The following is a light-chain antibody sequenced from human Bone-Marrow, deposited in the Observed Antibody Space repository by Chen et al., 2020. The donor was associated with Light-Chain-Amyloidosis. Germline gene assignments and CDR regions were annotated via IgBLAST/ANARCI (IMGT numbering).Light chain of an antibody. CDR2: EVS. CDR1: SSDVGGDNH. CDR3: SSYTITNTRV. J-gene: IGLJ1*01. V-gene: IGLV2-14*01. Sequence: QSALTQPASVSGSPGQSITISCTGTSSDVGGDNHVSWYQQHPDKGPKLLIYEVSNRPSEVAGRLSGSKSDNTASLSISGLQTEDEADYYGSSYTITNTRVFGSGTRVTVL.